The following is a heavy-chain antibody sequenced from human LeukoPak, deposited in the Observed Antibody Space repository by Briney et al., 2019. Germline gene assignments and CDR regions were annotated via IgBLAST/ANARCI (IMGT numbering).Heavy chain of an antibody. Sequence: GGSLRLSCAASGFTFSHYGMHWVRQAPGKGLEWVSYISLSSSSIYYADSLKGRFTISRDNAKNSLYLQMNSLRAEDTAVYYCAKDNDYGDYWGQGTLVTVSS. CDR3: AKDNDYGDY. V-gene: IGHV3-48*01. J-gene: IGHJ4*02. CDR2: ISLSSSSI. CDR1: GFTFSHYG.